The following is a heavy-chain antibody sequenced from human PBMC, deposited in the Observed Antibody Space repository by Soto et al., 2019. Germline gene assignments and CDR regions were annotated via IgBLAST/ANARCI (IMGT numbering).Heavy chain of an antibody. CDR1: GGSFSGYY. Sequence: PSETLSLTCAVYGGSFSGYYWSWIRQPPGKGLEWIGEINHSGSTNYNPSLKSRVTISVDTSKNQFSLKLSSVTAADTAVYYCARAKQRIAARPCFDYWGQGTLVTVSS. CDR3: ARAKQRIAARPCFDY. CDR2: INHSGST. J-gene: IGHJ4*02. V-gene: IGHV4-34*01. D-gene: IGHD6-6*01.